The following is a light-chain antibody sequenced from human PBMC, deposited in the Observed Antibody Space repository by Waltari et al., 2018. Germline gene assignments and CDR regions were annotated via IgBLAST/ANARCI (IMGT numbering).Light chain of an antibody. Sequence: QSALTQPASVSGSPGQSITISCTGTNSDVGDYNYVSWYQQHPGKAPKLMIYEVSDRPSGGAIRFSGSKSGSTASLTISGLQAADEADYYCSSYTSNSISWVFGTGTKVTVL. J-gene: IGLJ1*01. CDR3: SSYTSNSISWV. CDR2: EVS. CDR1: NSDVGDYNY. V-gene: IGLV2-14*01.